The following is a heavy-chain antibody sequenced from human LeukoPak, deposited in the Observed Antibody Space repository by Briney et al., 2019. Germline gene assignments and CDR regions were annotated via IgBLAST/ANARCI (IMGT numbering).Heavy chain of an antibody. D-gene: IGHD4-17*01. Sequence: PSETLSLTCTVSGGSISSGGYYWSWIRQHPGKGLEWIGYIYYSGSTYYNPSLKSRVTISVDTSKNQFSLKLSSVTAADTAVYYCARSDYGDLYYYYGMDVWGQGTTVTVSS. CDR2: IYYSGST. V-gene: IGHV4-31*03. CDR3: ARSDYGDLYYYYGMDV. J-gene: IGHJ6*02. CDR1: GGSISSGGYY.